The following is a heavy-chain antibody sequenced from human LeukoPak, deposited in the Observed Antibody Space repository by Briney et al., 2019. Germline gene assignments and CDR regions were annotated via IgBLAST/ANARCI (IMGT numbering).Heavy chain of an antibody. D-gene: IGHD4-17*01. CDR2: IWHDGSNK. J-gene: IGHJ6*02. V-gene: IGHV3-33*01. CDR3: ARGGRTTWHGMDV. Sequence: GGSLRLSCEASGFTFSTYGMHWVRQAPGKGLEWVAVIWHDGSNKNYADSVKGRFTISRDNSKNTLYLQMNSLRAEDTAVYYCARGGRTTWHGMDVWGQGILVTVSS. CDR1: GFTFSTYG.